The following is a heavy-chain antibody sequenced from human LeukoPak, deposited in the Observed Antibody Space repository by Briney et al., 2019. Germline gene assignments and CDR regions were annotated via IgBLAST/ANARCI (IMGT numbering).Heavy chain of an antibody. J-gene: IGHJ4*02. CDR2: INHSGST. Sequence: SETLSLTCAVYGVSFSGYYWSWIRQPPGKGLEWIGEINHSGSTNYNPSLKSRVTISVDTSKNQFSLKLSSVTAADTAVYYCARGWYRDYWGQGTLVTVSS. D-gene: IGHD2-15*01. CDR3: ARGWYRDY. CDR1: GVSFSGYY. V-gene: IGHV4-34*01.